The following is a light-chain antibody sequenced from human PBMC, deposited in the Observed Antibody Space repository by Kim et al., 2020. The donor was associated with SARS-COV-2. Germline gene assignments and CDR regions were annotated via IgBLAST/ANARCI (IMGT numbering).Light chain of an antibody. J-gene: IGKJ3*01. CDR3: QQSYSNIFT. CDR2: GAS. CDR1: QSISSY. V-gene: IGKV1-39*01. Sequence: ASVGDRVTITCRASQSISSYLKWYQHKPGKAPKILIYGASSLQSGVPSRFSGSGSGTDFTLTISSLQPEDFATYYCQQSYSNIFTFGPGTKVDIK.